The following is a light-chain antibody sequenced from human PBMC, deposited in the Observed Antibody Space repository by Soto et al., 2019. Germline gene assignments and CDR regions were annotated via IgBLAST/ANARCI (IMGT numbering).Light chain of an antibody. CDR2: GAS. Sequence: EIVLTQSPGTLSLSPGEGATLSCRASQSVSTNFFAWYQQKPGQAPGLLIYGASTRATGIPDRFSGSGSGTDFTLTISRREPEDFAVYYCQQYGRTSWTFGQGTKVDIK. J-gene: IGKJ1*01. CDR1: QSVSTNF. V-gene: IGKV3-20*01. CDR3: QQYGRTSWT.